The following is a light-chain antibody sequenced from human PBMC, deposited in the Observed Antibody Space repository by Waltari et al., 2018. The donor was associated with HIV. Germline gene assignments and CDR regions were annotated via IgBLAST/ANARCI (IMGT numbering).Light chain of an antibody. CDR1: QNIGDY. Sequence: DIQMTQSPSSLSDSVGDRVTIPCRASQNIGDYLNWYHQKPGKAPQLLISGASSLQSGVPSRFRGSGSGTEFTLTISSLQPEDFATYFCQQSHNIPLTFGQGTKVEVK. CDR2: GAS. V-gene: IGKV1-39*01. CDR3: QQSHNIPLT. J-gene: IGKJ1*01.